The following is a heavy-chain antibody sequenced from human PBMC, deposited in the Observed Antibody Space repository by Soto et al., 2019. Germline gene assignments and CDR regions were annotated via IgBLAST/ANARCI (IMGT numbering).Heavy chain of an antibody. CDR1: GDSINRYY. CDR3: ARGIYSKVGATIWFDP. D-gene: IGHD1-26*01. V-gene: IGHV4-4*07. Sequence: SDTLSLTCTVSGDSINRYYWSWMRQPAGKGLEWIGRIYTSGSTNYNPSLKSRVTMSVDTSKNRFSLKLSSVTAADTAVYYCARGIYSKVGATIWFDPWGQGTLVTVSS. CDR2: IYTSGST. J-gene: IGHJ5*02.